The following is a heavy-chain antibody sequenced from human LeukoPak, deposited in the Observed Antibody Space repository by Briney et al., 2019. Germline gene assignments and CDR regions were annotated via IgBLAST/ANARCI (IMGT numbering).Heavy chain of an antibody. V-gene: IGHV4-59*08. CDR3: ARGFTLLDY. Sequence: SETLSLTCTVSGASISPYYWSWLRQPPGKGLEWIGYRYQSGSTSYNPSLRRRVTISLDTSKNQFSLNLTSVTAADTAVYYCARGFTLLDYWGQGTLVIVSS. D-gene: IGHD1-26*01. CDR2: RYQSGST. CDR1: GASISPYY. J-gene: IGHJ4*02.